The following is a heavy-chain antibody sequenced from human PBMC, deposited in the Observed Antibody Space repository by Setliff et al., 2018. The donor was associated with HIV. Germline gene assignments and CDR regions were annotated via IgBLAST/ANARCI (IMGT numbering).Heavy chain of an antibody. V-gene: IGHV4-31*11. D-gene: IGHD6-13*01. J-gene: IGHJ5*02. CDR2: IYYSGST. CDR3: ARHGAGSSWYNCFDP. Sequence: SETLSLTCAVSGGSINSDGYYWSWIRQHPGKGLEWIGYIYYSGSTYYNPSLKSRVTISVDTSKNQFSLKLSSVTAADTAVYYCARHGAGSSWYNCFDPWGQGSLVTVSS. CDR1: GGSINSDGYY.